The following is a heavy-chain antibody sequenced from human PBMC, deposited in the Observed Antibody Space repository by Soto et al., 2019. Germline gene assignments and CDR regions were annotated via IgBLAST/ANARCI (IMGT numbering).Heavy chain of an antibody. CDR3: ARLVVAGSPLDY. Sequence: QVHLVQSAAEVKKPGASVTVSSKASGYPFSSYGITWVRQAPGQGLEWMGWTSAFYGNSTYSEKFQGRVTMTIDTSTTTAYMVLTSLKADDTAVYYCARLVVAGSPLDYWGQGTLVTVSS. D-gene: IGHD2-15*01. CDR1: GYPFSSYG. CDR2: TSAFYGNS. V-gene: IGHV1-18*04. J-gene: IGHJ4*02.